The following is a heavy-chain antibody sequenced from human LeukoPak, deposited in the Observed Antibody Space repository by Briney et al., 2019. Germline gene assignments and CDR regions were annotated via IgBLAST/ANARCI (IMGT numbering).Heavy chain of an antibody. CDR2: ISYDGSNK. Sequence: PGGSLRLSCAASGFTFSSYGMHWVRQAPGKGLEWVAVISYDGSNKYYADSVKGRFTISRDNSKNTLYLQMNSLRAEDTAVYYCAKPYSSSWQYFQHWGQGTLVTVSS. V-gene: IGHV3-30*18. CDR1: GFTFSSYG. CDR3: AKPYSSSWQYFQH. D-gene: IGHD6-13*01. J-gene: IGHJ1*01.